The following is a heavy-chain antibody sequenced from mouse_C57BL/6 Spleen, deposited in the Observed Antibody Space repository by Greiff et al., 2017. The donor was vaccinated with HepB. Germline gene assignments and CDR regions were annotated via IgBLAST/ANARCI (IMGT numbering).Heavy chain of an antibody. CDR3: ARDYYGSSYDFAY. CDR2: IDPSDSYT. V-gene: IGHV1-59*01. CDR1: GYTFTSYW. J-gene: IGHJ3*01. Sequence: QVQLQQPGAELVRPGTSVKLSCKASGYTFTSYWMHWVKQRPGQGLEWIGVIDPSDSYTNYNQKFKGKATLTVDTSSSTAYMQLSSLTSEDSAVYYCARDYYGSSYDFAYWGQGTLVTVSA. D-gene: IGHD1-1*01.